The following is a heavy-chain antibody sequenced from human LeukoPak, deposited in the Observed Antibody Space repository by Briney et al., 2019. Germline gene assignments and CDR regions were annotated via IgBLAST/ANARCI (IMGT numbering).Heavy chain of an antibody. V-gene: IGHV3-30*02. Sequence: GGSLRLSCAASGFTFSSYGMHWVRQAPGKGLEWVAFIRYDGSNKYYADSVKGRFTISRDNSKNTLYLQMNSLRAEDTAVYYCAKEYSSSWYGVQTFDYWGQGTLVTVSS. CDR1: GFTFSSYG. CDR2: IRYDGSNK. J-gene: IGHJ4*02. D-gene: IGHD6-13*01. CDR3: AKEYSSSWYGVQTFDY.